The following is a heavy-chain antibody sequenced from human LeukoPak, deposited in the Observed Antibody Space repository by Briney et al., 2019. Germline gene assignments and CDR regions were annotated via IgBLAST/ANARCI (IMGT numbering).Heavy chain of an antibody. CDR1: GFTFSSYW. J-gene: IGHJ4*02. CDR2: ISSSSNTI. CDR3: AREPDYGDYALDY. D-gene: IGHD4-17*01. Sequence: PGGSLRLSCAASGFTFSSYWMSWVRQAPGKGLEWVSYISSSSNTIYYGDSVKGRFTISRDNAKNSLYLQMNSLRAEDTAVYYCAREPDYGDYALDYWGQGTLVTVSS. V-gene: IGHV3-48*01.